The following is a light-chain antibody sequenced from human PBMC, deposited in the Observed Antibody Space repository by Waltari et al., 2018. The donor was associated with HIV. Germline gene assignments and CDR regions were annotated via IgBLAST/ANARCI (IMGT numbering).Light chain of an antibody. CDR1: TGAVTSGHT. CDR2: DTS. V-gene: IGLV7-46*01. J-gene: IGLJ3*02. CDR3: LLSYSGAWV. Sequence: QAVVTQEHSLTVSPGAPVPPTRCRSTGAVTSGHTPYWFQPRPGQAPRTLIYDTSNKHSWTPARFSGSLLGCKAALTLSGAQPEDEAEYYCLLSYSGAWVFGGGTKLTVL.